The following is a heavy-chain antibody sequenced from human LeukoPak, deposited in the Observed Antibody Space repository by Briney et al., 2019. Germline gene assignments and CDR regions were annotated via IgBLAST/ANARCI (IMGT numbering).Heavy chain of an antibody. J-gene: IGHJ6*02. CDR1: GFTLSNNY. D-gene: IGHD2-15*01. CDR3: ARDAAGYGTVV. V-gene: IGHV3-66*01. CDR2: IYSGGST. Sequence: PGGSLTLSCAAPGFTLSNNYMSWVRQAPGKGLEWVSVIYSGGSTYYADSVKGRFTIARDNSKNTLYLQMNSLRAEDTAVYYCARDAAGYGTVVRGQRATVTVSS.